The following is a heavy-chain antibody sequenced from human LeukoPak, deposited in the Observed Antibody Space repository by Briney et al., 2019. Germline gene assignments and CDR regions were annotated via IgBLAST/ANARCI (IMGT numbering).Heavy chain of an antibody. V-gene: IGHV4-34*01. Sequence: SETLSLTCAVYGGSFSGYYWSWIRQPSGKGLEWIGEINHSGSTNYNPSLKSRVTISVDTSKNQFSLKLSSVTAADTAVYYCARGPGGFWSGYYLDYWGQGTLVTVSS. D-gene: IGHD3-3*01. CDR1: GGSFSGYY. CDR3: ARGPGGFWSGYYLDY. CDR2: INHSGST. J-gene: IGHJ4*02.